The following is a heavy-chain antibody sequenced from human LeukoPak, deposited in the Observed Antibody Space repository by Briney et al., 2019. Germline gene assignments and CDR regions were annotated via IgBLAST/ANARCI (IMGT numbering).Heavy chain of an antibody. CDR2: ISSSGEST. V-gene: IGHV3-23*01. J-gene: IGHJ4*02. D-gene: IGHD2/OR15-2a*01. CDR3: AKGGAVVLSPFDY. Sequence: QTGGSLRLSCAASGFSFSSYAMIWVRQAPGKGLEWVSVISSSGESTYYADSLKGRFTISRDNSKNTLSLQMNSLRAEDTAIYYCAKGGAVVLSPFDYWGQGTLVIVSS. CDR1: GFSFSSYA.